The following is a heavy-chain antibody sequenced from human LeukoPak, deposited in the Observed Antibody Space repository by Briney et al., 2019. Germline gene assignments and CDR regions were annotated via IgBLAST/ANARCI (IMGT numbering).Heavy chain of an antibody. J-gene: IGHJ4*02. V-gene: IGHV3-30-3*01. CDR3: ARGPGLAMGKGYFDY. Sequence: PGKSLRLSCAASGFTFSNYAMHWVRQAPGKGLEWVAATSHDEGNKYYADSVKGRSTISRDNSRNTLYLEVNSLRTDDTAAYYCARGPGLAMGKGYFDYCGQGTLVTVSS. CDR2: TSHDEGNK. D-gene: IGHD6-19*01. CDR1: GFTFSNYA.